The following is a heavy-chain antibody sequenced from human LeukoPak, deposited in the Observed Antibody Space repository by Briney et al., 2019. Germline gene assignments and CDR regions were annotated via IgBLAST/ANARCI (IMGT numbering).Heavy chain of an antibody. CDR3: ARGGSTYYYDSSGYSPYFDY. Sequence: ASVKVSCKASGYTFTSYAMNWVRQAPGQGLEWMGWINTNTGNPTYAQGFTGRFVFSLDTSVSTAYLQISSLKAKDTAVYYCARGGSTYYYDSSGYSPYFDYWGQGTLVTVSS. J-gene: IGHJ4*02. CDR2: INTNTGNP. D-gene: IGHD3-22*01. V-gene: IGHV7-4-1*02. CDR1: GYTFTSYA.